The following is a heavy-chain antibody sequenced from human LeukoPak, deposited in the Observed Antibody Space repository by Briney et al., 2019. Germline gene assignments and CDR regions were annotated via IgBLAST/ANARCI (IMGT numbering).Heavy chain of an antibody. J-gene: IGHJ4*02. Sequence: GGSLRLSCTASGFTFTSYWMHWVRQAPGTGLVWVSRINSDGSGTNCADSVKGRFTISRDNAKNTLFLQMDSLRAEDTAVYYCARESSSSGRYFDYWGQGALVTVSS. CDR1: GFTFTSYW. CDR2: INSDGSGT. D-gene: IGHD6-6*01. V-gene: IGHV3-74*01. CDR3: ARESSSSGRYFDY.